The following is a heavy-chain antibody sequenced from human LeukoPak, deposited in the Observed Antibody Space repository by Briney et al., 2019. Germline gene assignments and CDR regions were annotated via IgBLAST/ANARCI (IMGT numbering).Heavy chain of an antibody. J-gene: IGHJ3*02. CDR1: GGSVTTGNW. Sequence: PSGTLSPTCAVSGGSVTTGNWWTWVRQSPDKGLEWIGEIYHNGSTNYNPSLKSRVTVSIENTKNHFSLRLTSLTAADPAVYYCARGRNPVWRPLDAFDIWGQGTMVTVSS. V-gene: IGHV4-4*02. CDR3: ARGRNPVWRPLDAFDI. D-gene: IGHD2-21*01. CDR2: IYHNGST.